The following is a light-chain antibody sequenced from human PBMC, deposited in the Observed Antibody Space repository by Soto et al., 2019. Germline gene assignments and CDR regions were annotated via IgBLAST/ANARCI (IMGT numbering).Light chain of an antibody. CDR1: SSDVGGYNY. CDR3: SSYTSSSTLLYV. V-gene: IGLV2-14*01. CDR2: DVS. J-gene: IGLJ1*01. Sequence: SALTQPAYVSGSPGQSITISCTGTSSDVGGYNYVSWYQQHPGKAPKLMFYDVSNRPSGVSNRFSGSKSGNTASLTISGLQAEDEADYYCSSYTSSSTLLYVFGTGTKLTVL.